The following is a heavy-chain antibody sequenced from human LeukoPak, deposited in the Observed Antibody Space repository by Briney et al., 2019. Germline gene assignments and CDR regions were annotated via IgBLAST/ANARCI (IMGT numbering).Heavy chain of an antibody. CDR3: ARGAYDILTGSTEPFDY. D-gene: IGHD3-9*01. Sequence: ASVKVSCKASGYTFTSYGISWVRQAPGQGLEWTGWISAYNGNTNYAQKLQGRVTMTTDTSTSTAYMELRSLRSDDTAVYYCARGAYDILTGSTEPFDYWGQGTLVTVSS. CDR2: ISAYNGNT. V-gene: IGHV1-18*01. J-gene: IGHJ4*02. CDR1: GYTFTSYG.